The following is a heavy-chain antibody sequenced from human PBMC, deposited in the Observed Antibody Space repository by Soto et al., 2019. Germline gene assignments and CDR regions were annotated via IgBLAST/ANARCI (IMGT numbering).Heavy chain of an antibody. D-gene: IGHD6-19*01. CDR1: GGSISSSSYY. Sequence: ETLSLTCTVSGGSISSSSYYWGWIRQPPGKGLEWVSGISNSGGTTYYADSMKGRFTISRDNLKNTLYLQTNSLTTEDTAVYYCAKDFKGQWLARDGFDSWGQGTMVTVSS. CDR3: AKDFKGQWLARDGFDS. J-gene: IGHJ3*02. CDR2: ISNSGGTT. V-gene: IGHV3-23*01.